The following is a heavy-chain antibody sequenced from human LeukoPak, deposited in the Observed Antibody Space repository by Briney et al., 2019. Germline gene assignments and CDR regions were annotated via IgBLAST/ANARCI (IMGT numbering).Heavy chain of an antibody. J-gene: IGHJ4*02. CDR3: ARGRDVWGSYRIDY. CDR1: GGSFSGYY. Sequence: PSETLSLTCAVYGGSFSGYYWSWIRQPPGKGLEWIGEIDHSGSTNYNPSLKSRVTISVDTSKNQFSLKLSSVTAADTAVYYCARGRDVWGSYRIDYWGQGTLVTVSS. V-gene: IGHV4-34*01. D-gene: IGHD3-16*02. CDR2: IDHSGST.